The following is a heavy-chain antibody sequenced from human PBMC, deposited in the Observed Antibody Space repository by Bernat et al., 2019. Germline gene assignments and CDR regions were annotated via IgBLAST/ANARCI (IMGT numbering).Heavy chain of an antibody. V-gene: IGHV3-30*01. Sequence: QVQLVESGGGVVQPGRSLRLSCAASGFTFSSYAMHWVRQAPDKGLEWVAVISYDGSNKYYADSVKGRFTISRDNSKNTLYLQMNSLRAEDTAVYYCARGPTYYYYYMDVWGKGTTVTVSS. CDR2: ISYDGSNK. J-gene: IGHJ6*03. CDR3: ARGPTYYYYYMDV. CDR1: GFTFSSYA.